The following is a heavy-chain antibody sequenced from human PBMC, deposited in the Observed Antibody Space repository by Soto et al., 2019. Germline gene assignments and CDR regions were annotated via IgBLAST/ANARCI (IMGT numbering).Heavy chain of an antibody. V-gene: IGHV4-34*01. Sequence: QVQLQQWGAGLLKPSETLSLTCAVYGGSFSGYYWSWIRQPPGKGLEWIGEINHSGSTNYNPSLKGRVTISVDTSKNQFSLKLSSVTAADTAVYYCARGVSSGSYYEPYYYYYGMDVWGQGTTVTVSS. D-gene: IGHD3-10*01. CDR1: GGSFSGYY. J-gene: IGHJ6*02. CDR2: INHSGST. CDR3: ARGVSSGSYYEPYYYYYGMDV.